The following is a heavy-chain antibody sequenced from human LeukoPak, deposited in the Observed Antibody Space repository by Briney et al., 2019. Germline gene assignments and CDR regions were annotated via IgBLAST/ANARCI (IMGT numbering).Heavy chain of an antibody. D-gene: IGHD3-10*01. CDR3: ARDGGSGSFY. J-gene: IGHJ4*02. Sequence: ASVTASCNASGYTLTSYDISLARHAPGQGHEWMGWISAYNGNTNYAQKLQGRVTMTTDTSTSTAYMELRSLRSDDTAVYYCARDGGSGSFYWGQGTLVTVSS. CDR1: GYTLTSYD. CDR2: ISAYNGNT. V-gene: IGHV1-18*01.